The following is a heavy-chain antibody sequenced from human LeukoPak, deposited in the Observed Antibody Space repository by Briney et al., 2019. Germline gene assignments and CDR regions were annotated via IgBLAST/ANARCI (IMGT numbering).Heavy chain of an antibody. V-gene: IGHV3-30*04. D-gene: IGHD6-19*01. J-gene: IGHJ5*02. CDR3: ARVSGWYDHDP. CDR2: ISYDGSNK. CDR1: GFTFSSYA. Sequence: SGRSLRLSCAASGFTFSSYAMHWVRQAPGKGLEWVAVISYDGSNKYYADSVKGRFTISRDNSKNTLYLQMSSLRAEDTAVYYCARVSGWYDHDPWGQGALVTVSS.